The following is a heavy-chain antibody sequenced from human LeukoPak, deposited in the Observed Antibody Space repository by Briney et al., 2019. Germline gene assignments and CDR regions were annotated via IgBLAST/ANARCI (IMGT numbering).Heavy chain of an antibody. CDR3: ARALILEWSYSSQGSGYYFDY. Sequence: PSETLSLTCTVSGGSISSSSYYWGWIRQPPGKGLEWIGSIYYSGSTYYNPSLKSRVTISVDTSKNQFSLKLSSVTAADTAVYYCARALILEWSYSSQGSGYYFDYWGQGTLVTVSS. V-gene: IGHV4-39*07. D-gene: IGHD3-3*01. CDR1: GGSISSSSYY. J-gene: IGHJ4*02. CDR2: IYYSGST.